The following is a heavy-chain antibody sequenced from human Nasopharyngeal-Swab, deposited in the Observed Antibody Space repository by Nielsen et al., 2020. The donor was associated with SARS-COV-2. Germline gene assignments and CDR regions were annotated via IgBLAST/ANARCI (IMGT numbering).Heavy chain of an antibody. V-gene: IGHV3-30*18. J-gene: IGHJ6*02. CDR3: AKARRTGRWYYYGMDV. D-gene: IGHD4-23*01. Sequence: GGSLRLSCAASGFTFSSYGMHWVRQAPCKGLEWVAVISYDGSNKYYADSVKGRFTISRDNSKNTLYLQMNSLRAEDTAVYYCAKARRTGRWYYYGMDVWGQGTTVTVSS. CDR2: ISYDGSNK. CDR1: GFTFSSYG.